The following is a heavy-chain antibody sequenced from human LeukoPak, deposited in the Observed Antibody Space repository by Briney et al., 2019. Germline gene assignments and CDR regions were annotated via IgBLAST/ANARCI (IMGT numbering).Heavy chain of an antibody. J-gene: IGHJ4*02. CDR3: ARLLYSIAVAEGYFDY. V-gene: IGHV3-66*01. D-gene: IGHD6-19*01. CDR2: IYSGGST. Sequence: GGSLRLSCAASGFTFSSYAMSWVRQAPGKGLEWVSVIYSGGSTYYADSVKGRFTISRDNSKNTLYLQMNSLRAEDTAVYYCARLLYSIAVAEGYFDYWGQGTLVTVSS. CDR1: GFTFSSYA.